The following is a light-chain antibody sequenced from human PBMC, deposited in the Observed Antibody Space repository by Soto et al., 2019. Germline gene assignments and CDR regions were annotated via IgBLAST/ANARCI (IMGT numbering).Light chain of an antibody. CDR2: EVT. CDR3: SSDAASSNVYYV. J-gene: IGLJ7*01. V-gene: IGLV2-8*01. Sequence: QSALTQPPSASGSPGQSVTISCTGTSSDVGGYNYVSWYQQYPGRAPKLMIYEVTKRPSGVPDRFSGAKSGNKASLTVSGLEAEDEDDYYCSSDAASSNVYYVFGGGTQLTVL. CDR1: SSDVGGYNY.